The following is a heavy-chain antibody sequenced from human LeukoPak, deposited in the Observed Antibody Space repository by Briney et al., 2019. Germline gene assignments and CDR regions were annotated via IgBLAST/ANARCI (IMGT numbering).Heavy chain of an antibody. D-gene: IGHD2-21*02. CDR3: ARGGYCGDDCFFYS. CDR1: GGSLSGYY. Sequence: SETLSLTCAVYGGSLSGYYWGWIRQPPGKGLEWFGSIYYSGSTYYHPSLERGDIISVDTSKNQFSLKLSSVTAAYTAVYYCARGGYCGDDCFFYSWGQGTLVTVSS. CDR2: IYYSGST. J-gene: IGHJ4*02. V-gene: IGHV4-34*01.